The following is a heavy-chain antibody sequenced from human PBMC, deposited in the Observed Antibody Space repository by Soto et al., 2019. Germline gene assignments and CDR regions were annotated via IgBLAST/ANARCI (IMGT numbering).Heavy chain of an antibody. D-gene: IGHD6-13*01. CDR1: GFTVSSNY. CDR3: ASIQWGSSSHSDY. CDR2: IYSGGST. V-gene: IGHV3-66*01. J-gene: IGHJ4*02. Sequence: EVQLVESGGGLVQPGGSLRLSCAASGFTVSSNYMSWVGQAPGKGLDWVSVIYSGGSTYYADSVKGRITISRDNSKNTLYLQMNSLRAEDTAVYYCASIQWGSSSHSDYWGKGTLVTVSS.